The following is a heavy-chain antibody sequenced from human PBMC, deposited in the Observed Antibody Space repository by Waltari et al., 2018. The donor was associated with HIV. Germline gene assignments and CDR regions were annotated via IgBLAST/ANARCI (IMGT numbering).Heavy chain of an antibody. CDR3: AKDLTPAGFDF. CDR2: ISASGDSS. Sequence: EVQLVNSAGGLVQPGGTLKVSCRASGFTFKNNPMTWVRQAPGKGLEWVAGISASGDSSSDADSVKGRFVISRDNSNNTLYLRLNDLKAGDTALYFCAKDLTPAGFDFWGPGILVTVFS. D-gene: IGHD1-1*01. CDR1: GFTFKNNP. J-gene: IGHJ4*02. V-gene: IGHV3-23*04.